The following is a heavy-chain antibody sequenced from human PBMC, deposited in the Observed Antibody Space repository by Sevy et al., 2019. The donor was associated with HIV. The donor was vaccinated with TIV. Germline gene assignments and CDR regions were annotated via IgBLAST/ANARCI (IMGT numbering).Heavy chain of an antibody. D-gene: IGHD3-22*01. V-gene: IGHV3-30*04. CDR1: GFSFSTYA. Sequence: GGSLRLSCAASGFSFSTYAMNWVRQAPGTGLEWVSVISCDESHKYYTDSVKGRFTISRDNSKNTLFLQMNSLRPEDTALYYCAKAEANPRFDSFDLWGQGTVVTVSS. CDR3: AKAEANPRFDSFDL. CDR2: ISCDESHK. J-gene: IGHJ3*01.